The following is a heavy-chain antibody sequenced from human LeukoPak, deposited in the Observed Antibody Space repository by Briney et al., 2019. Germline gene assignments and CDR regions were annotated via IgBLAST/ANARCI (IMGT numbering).Heavy chain of an antibody. CDR2: ISYDGSNK. J-gene: IGHJ6*02. V-gene: IGHV3-30-3*01. D-gene: IGHD3-10*01. Sequence: GGSLRLSCAASGFTFSSYAMHWVRQAPGKGLEWVAVISYDGSNKYYADSVKGRFTISRDNSMNMLHLQMNSLRVEDTAVYYCAKDFTGFYGMDVWGQGTTVIVSS. CDR3: AKDFTGFYGMDV. CDR1: GFTFSSYA.